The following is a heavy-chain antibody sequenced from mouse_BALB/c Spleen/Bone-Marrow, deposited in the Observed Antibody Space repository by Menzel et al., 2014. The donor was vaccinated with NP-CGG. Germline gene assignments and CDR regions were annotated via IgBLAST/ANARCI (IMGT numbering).Heavy chain of an antibody. CDR1: GFTFTRYV. CDR3: ASGTPATSYYALDY. J-gene: IGHJ4*01. V-gene: IGHV1-14*01. Sequence: EVKLQESGPELVKPGASVKMSCKASGFTFTRYVIHWVRQKPGQGLEWIGYINPYNDGIKYNEKFKGKATLTSDKSSSTAYMELSSLTSEDSAVYYCASGTPATSYYALDYWGQGTSVTVSS. CDR2: INPYNDGI. D-gene: IGHD1-2*01.